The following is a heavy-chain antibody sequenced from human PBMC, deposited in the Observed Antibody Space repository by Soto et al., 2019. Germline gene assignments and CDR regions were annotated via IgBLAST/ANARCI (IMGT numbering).Heavy chain of an antibody. V-gene: IGHV3-7*01. D-gene: IGHD3-3*01. CDR2: IKQDGSEK. CDR1: GFTFSSYW. CDR3: ARGEVLRFLEWLSQDEYYFDY. Sequence: GGSLRLSCAASGFTFSSYWMSWVRQAPGKGLEWVANIKQDGSEKYYVDSVKGRFTISRDNAKNSLYLQMNSLRAEDTAVYYCARGEVLRFLEWLSQDEYYFDYWGQGTL. J-gene: IGHJ4*02.